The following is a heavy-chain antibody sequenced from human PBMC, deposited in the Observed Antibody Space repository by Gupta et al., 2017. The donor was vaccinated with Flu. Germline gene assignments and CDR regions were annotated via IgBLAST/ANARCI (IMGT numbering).Heavy chain of an antibody. CDR3: ARDHCGDSRCYSDY. J-gene: IGHJ4*02. Sequence: DYYMHWVRQAPGQGLEWMGWINPTSGATNYAPKFQDRVTLTRDTSISTAYMELSRLRSDDTAVYYCARDHCGDSRCYSDYWGQGTLVTVSS. CDR2: INPTSGAT. D-gene: IGHD2-21*01. V-gene: IGHV1-2*02. CDR1: DYY.